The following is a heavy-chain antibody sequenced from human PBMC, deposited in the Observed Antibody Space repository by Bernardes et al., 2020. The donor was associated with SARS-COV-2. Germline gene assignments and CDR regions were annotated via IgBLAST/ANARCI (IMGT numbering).Heavy chain of an antibody. CDR1: GFTFSSYG. CDR3: AKASGGSYYGAFDY. Sequence: SLLLSFAASGFTFSSYGMHWVRQAPGKGLEWVAVISYDGSNKYYADSVKGRFTISRDNSKNTLYLQMNSLRAEDTAVYYCAKASGGSYYGAFDYWGQGTLVTVSS. D-gene: IGHD1-26*01. V-gene: IGHV3-30*18. J-gene: IGHJ4*02. CDR2: ISYDGSNK.